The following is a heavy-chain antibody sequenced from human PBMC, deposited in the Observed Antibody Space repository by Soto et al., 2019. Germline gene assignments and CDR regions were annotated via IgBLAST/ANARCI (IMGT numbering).Heavy chain of an antibody. V-gene: IGHV3-30*18. CDR2: ISYDGSNK. D-gene: IGHD2-21*02. CDR3: AKDRLLFPVEYYYYYGMDV. CDR1: GFTFSSYG. J-gene: IGHJ6*02. Sequence: GGSLRLSCAASGFTFSSYGMHWVRQAPGKGLEWVAVISYDGSNKYYADSVKGRFTISRDNSKNTLYLQMNSLRAEDTAVYYCAKDRLLFPVEYYYYYGMDVWGQGTTVTVSS.